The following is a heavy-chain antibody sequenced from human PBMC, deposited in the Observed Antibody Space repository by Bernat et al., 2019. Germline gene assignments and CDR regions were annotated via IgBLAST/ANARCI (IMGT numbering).Heavy chain of an antibody. CDR1: GGSISSSSYY. V-gene: IGHV4-39*01. D-gene: IGHD3-3*01. CDR2: IYYSGST. J-gene: IGHJ3*02. Sequence: QLQLQESGPGLVKPSETLSLTCTVSGGSISSSSYYWGWIRQPPGKGLEWIGSIYYSGSTYYNPSLKSRVTISVDTSKNQFSLKLSSVTAADTAVYYCARQGARITICGVVIRGAFDIWGQGTMVTVSS. CDR3: ARQGARITICGVVIRGAFDI.